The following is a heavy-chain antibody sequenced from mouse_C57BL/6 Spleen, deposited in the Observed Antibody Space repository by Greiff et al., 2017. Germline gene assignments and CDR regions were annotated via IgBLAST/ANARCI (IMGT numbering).Heavy chain of an antibody. V-gene: IGHV1-18*01. CDR1: GYTFTDYN. Sequence: EVQLQESGPELVKPGASVKIPCTASGYTFTDYNMDWVKQSHGKSLEWIGDINPNNGGTIYNQKFKGKATLTVDKSSSTAYMELRSLTSEDTAVYYCARSGWELLRGDYWGQGTSVTVSS. CDR2: INPNNGGT. J-gene: IGHJ4*01. CDR3: ARSGWELLRGDY. D-gene: IGHD1-1*01.